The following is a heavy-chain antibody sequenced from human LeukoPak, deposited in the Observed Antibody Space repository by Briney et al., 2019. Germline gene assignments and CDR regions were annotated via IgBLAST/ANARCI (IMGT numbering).Heavy chain of an antibody. CDR2: IYTTGNT. D-gene: IGHD3-22*01. J-gene: IGHJ5*02. CDR1: GGSISSSSYY. CDR3: ARGKYYYDSNSSYRYFDP. Sequence: PSETLSLTCTVSGGSISSSSYYWSWIRQPAGKGLEWIGRIYTTGNTNYNPSLKSRVTMSIDTSKKQFSLKLSSVTAADTAVYYCARGKYYYDSNSSYRYFDPWGQGTLVTVSS. V-gene: IGHV4-61*02.